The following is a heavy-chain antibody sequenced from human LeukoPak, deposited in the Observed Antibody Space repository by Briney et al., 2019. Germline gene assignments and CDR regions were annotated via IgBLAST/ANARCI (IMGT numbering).Heavy chain of an antibody. Sequence: GASVKVSCEASGYTFTSYDINWVRQATGQGLEWMGWMNPNSGNTGYAQKFQGRVTMTRNTSISTAYMELSSLRSEDTAVYYCARVEYSSSSHYYYYMDVWGKGTTVTVSS. CDR3: ARVEYSSSSHYYYYMDV. CDR2: MNPNSGNT. J-gene: IGHJ6*03. CDR1: GYTFTSYD. V-gene: IGHV1-8*01. D-gene: IGHD6-6*01.